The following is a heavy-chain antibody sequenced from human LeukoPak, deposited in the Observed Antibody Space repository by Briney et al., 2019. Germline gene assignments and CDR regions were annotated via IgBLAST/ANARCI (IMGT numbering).Heavy chain of an antibody. Sequence: GGSLRLSCAASTFTLSSYGMYWVRQAPGKGLEWVAFIWYDGSNKDYADSVKGRFTISRDTSKNTLFLQMDSLRAEDTAVYYCAKDAQRGFDYSNSLEYWGQGTLVTVSS. V-gene: IGHV3-30*02. J-gene: IGHJ4*02. CDR2: IWYDGSNK. CDR3: AKDAQRGFDYSNSLEY. D-gene: IGHD4-11*01. CDR1: TFTLSSYG.